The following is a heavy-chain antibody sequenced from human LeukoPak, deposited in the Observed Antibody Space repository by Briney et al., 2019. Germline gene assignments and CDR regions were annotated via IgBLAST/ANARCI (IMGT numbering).Heavy chain of an antibody. CDR2: IYYSGST. Sequence: SETLSLTCAVSGGSISSNSYYWGWIRQPPGKGLEWIGSIYYSGSTNYNPSLKSRVTISVDTSKNQFSLKLSSVTAADTAVYYCAREGAAAGQDYYYYYMDVWGKGTTVTISS. CDR3: AREGAAAGQDYYYYYMDV. J-gene: IGHJ6*03. V-gene: IGHV4-39*07. CDR1: GGSISSNSYY. D-gene: IGHD6-13*01.